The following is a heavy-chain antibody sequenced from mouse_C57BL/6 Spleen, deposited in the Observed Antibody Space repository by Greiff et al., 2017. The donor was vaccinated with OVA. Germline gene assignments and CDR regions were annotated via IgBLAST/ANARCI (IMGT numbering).Heavy chain of an antibody. CDR3: ARVYYGSSYGGYAMDY. J-gene: IGHJ4*01. D-gene: IGHD1-1*01. CDR1: GYTFTSYW. V-gene: IGHV1-55*01. CDR2: IYPVSGST. Sequence: QVQLQQPGAELVKPGASVKMSCKASGYTFTSYWITWVKQRPGQGLEWIGDIYPVSGSTNYNEKFKSKATLTVDTSSSTAYMQLSSLTSEDSAVYYCARVYYGSSYGGYAMDYWGQGTSVTVSS.